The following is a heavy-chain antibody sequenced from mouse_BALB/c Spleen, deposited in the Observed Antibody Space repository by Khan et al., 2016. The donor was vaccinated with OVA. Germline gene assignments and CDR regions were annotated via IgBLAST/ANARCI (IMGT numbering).Heavy chain of an antibody. Sequence: EVALVASGGDLVKPCGSLKLSCASSGFSFRSYFMSWVLQTPEKRLAWVASISSGGSTYYQDRVKGRFTISRDNARNILYLQMTSLRSEDTAMYFSAREAYRYDEYYFDYGGQGTSLT. CDR1: GFSFRSYF. D-gene: IGHD2-14*01. CDR3: AREAYRYDEYYFDY. V-gene: IGHV5-6-5*01. CDR2: ISSGGST. J-gene: IGHJ2*03.